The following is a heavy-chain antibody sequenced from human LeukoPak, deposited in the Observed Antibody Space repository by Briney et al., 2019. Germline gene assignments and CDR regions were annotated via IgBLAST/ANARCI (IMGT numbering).Heavy chain of an antibody. V-gene: IGHV3-74*01. CDR2: INSDGSST. Sequence: GSLRLSCAASGFTFSSYWMHWVRQAPGKGLVWVSRINSDGSSTTYADSVKGRFTISRDNAKNTLYLQMNSLRAEDTAVYYCVRDDISAVADAFDIWGRGTMVTVSS. CDR3: VRDDISAVADAFDI. CDR1: GFTFSSYW. D-gene: IGHD6-25*01. J-gene: IGHJ3*02.